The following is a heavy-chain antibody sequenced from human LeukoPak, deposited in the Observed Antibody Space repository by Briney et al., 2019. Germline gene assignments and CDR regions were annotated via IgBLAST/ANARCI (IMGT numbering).Heavy chain of an antibody. V-gene: IGHV1-2*02. CDR1: GYTFTSYG. D-gene: IGHD2-2*01. Sequence: ASVKVSCKASGYTFTSYGISWVRQAPGQGLEWMGWINPNSGATKYAQKFQGRVTVTRDTSISTAYMELSRLRSDDTAVYYCARGGVVVVPAAILAYFDYWGQGTLVTVSS. CDR3: ARGGVVVVPAAILAYFDY. CDR2: INPNSGAT. J-gene: IGHJ4*02.